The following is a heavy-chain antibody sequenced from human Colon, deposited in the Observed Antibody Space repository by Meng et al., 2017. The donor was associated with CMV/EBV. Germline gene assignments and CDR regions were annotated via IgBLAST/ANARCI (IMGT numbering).Heavy chain of an antibody. J-gene: IGHJ4*02. Sequence: GESLKISCAASGFLFRNDGMHWVRQAPGKGLEWVTFIRYHGNDQYYADSVKGRFTISRDNSKNMLYLQMNNLRPEDTAVYYCARAQVGTYLLDYWGQGALVTVSS. V-gene: IGHV3-30*02. CDR2: IRYHGNDQ. CDR3: ARAQVGTYLLDY. CDR1: GFLFRNDG. D-gene: IGHD1-26*01.